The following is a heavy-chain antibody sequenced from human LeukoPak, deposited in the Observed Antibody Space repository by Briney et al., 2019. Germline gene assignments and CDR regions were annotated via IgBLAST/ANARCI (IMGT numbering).Heavy chain of an antibody. Sequence: ASVKVSCKASGYTFTSYDINWVRQATGQGLEWMGWMNPNSGNTGYAQKFQGRVTITRSTSISTAYMELSSLRSEDTAVYYCARGLAYRGGDCYSRHWFDPWGQGTLVTVSS. V-gene: IGHV1-8*03. CDR1: GYTFTSYD. D-gene: IGHD2-21*02. CDR2: MNPNSGNT. J-gene: IGHJ5*02. CDR3: ARGLAYRGGDCYSRHWFDP.